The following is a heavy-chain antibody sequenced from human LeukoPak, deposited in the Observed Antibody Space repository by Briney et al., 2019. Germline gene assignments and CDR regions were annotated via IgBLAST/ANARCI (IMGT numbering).Heavy chain of an antibody. V-gene: IGHV3-21*01. CDR2: VAGSSGYI. CDR3: ARDRGAYCGGDCYLGFDY. CDR1: GFTFSSYT. J-gene: IGHJ4*01. Sequence: GGSLRLSCAASGFTFSSYTMNWVRQAPGKGLEWVSSVAGSSGYISYADSVKGRFTISRDNAKKSLYLQMTSLTAEDTAVYYCARDRGAYCGGDCYLGFDYWGRGTLVTVSS. D-gene: IGHD2-21*02.